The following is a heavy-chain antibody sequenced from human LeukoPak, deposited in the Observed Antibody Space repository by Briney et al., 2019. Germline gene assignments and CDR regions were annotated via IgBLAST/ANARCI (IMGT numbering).Heavy chain of an antibody. CDR1: GGSFSGYY. V-gene: IGHV4-34*01. CDR2: INHSGST. D-gene: IGHD6-13*01. CDR3: ARSGYSSSWYDSALPHGY. Sequence: PSETLSLTCAVYGGSFSGYYWSWIRQPPGKGLEWIGEINHSGSTNYNPSLKSRVTISVDTSKNQFSLKLSSVTAADTAVYYCARSGYSSSWYDSALPHGYWGQGTLVTVSS. J-gene: IGHJ4*02.